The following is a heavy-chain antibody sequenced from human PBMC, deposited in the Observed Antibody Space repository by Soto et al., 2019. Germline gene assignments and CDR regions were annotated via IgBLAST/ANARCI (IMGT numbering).Heavy chain of an antibody. D-gene: IGHD5-12*01. V-gene: IGHV3-9*01. CDR2: ISWNSGSI. CDR1: GFTFDDYA. CDR3: AKGRGYSGYDRTNYYGMDV. Sequence: GGSLRLSCAASGFTFDDYAMHWVRQAPGKGLEWVSGISWNSGSIGYADSVKGRFTIPRDNAKNSLYLQMNSLRAEDTALYYCAKGRGYSGYDRTNYYGMDVWGQGTTVTVSS. J-gene: IGHJ6*02.